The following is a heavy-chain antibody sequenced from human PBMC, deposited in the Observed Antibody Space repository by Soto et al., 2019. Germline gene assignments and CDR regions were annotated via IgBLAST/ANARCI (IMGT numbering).Heavy chain of an antibody. Sequence: VQLVQSGAEVKKPGSSVKVSCKASGGTFSNYPFIWVRQAPGQGLDWMGGIIPIFGTTDYGQRFQGRVTITADESTNTAYMELSRLRSDATAVYYCARGLYCGGGCYSHFDYWGQGTLVTVSS. D-gene: IGHD2-21*02. CDR2: IIPIFGTT. CDR3: ARGLYCGGGCYSHFDY. CDR1: GGTFSNYP. V-gene: IGHV1-69*01. J-gene: IGHJ4*02.